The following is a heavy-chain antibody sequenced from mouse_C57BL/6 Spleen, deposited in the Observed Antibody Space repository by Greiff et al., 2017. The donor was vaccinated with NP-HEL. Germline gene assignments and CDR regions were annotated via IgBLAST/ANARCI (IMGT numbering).Heavy chain of an antibody. Sequence: EVQLQESGPGLVKPSQSLSLPCSVTGYSITSGYYWNWIRQFPGNKLEWMGYISYDGSNNYNPSLKNRISITRDTSKNQFFLKLNSVTTEDTATYYCARDGQRGFAYWGQGTLVTVSA. CDR1: GYSITSGYY. V-gene: IGHV3-6*01. J-gene: IGHJ3*01. CDR3: ARDGQRGFAY. CDR2: ISYDGSN.